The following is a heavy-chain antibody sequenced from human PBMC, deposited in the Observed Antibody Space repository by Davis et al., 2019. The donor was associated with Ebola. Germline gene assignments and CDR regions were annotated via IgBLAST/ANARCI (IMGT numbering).Heavy chain of an antibody. V-gene: IGHV3-23*01. CDR3: ARVDASSAFDI. CDR2: LGTSADT. J-gene: IGHJ3*02. CDR1: GFIFSTYV. Sequence: PGGSLRLSCSASGFIFSTYVMSWVRQAPGKGLEWVSTLGTSADTYYADSVKGRFTISRDNSKNTLYLQMNSLRADDTAMYYCARVDASSAFDIWGQGTMVTVSS.